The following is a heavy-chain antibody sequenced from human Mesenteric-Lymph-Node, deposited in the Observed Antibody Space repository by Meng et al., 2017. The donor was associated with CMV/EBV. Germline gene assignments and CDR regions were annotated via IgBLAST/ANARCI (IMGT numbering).Heavy chain of an antibody. CDR3: ARDQGYSSGGWFDP. V-gene: IGHV1-69*04. CDR2: IIPFLHIT. D-gene: IGHD2-15*01. Sequence: KSSGGTFSSYAISWVQQGPGQGLEWMGRIIPFLHITNYAQKFQGRVTITADTSTSTAYMELSSLTSEDTAVYYCARDQGYSSGGWFDPWGQGTLVTVSS. CDR1: GGTFSSYA. J-gene: IGHJ5*02.